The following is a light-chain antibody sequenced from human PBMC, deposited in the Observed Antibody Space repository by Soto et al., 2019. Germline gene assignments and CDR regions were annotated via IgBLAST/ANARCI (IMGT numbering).Light chain of an antibody. Sequence: QSVLTQPPSVSAAPGQKVTISCSGSSSNIGNNYVSWYQQLPGTAPKLLIYENNKRPSGIPDRFSGSKSGTSATLGITGLPNVDEADYYCGTWDSSLSAEVFGCGTKLTVL. CDR3: GTWDSSLSAEV. J-gene: IGLJ2*01. V-gene: IGLV1-51*02. CDR1: SSNIGNNY. CDR2: ENN.